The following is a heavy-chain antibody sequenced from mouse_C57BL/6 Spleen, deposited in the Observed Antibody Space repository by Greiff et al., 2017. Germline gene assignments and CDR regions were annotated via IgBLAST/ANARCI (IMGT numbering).Heavy chain of an antibody. CDR2: IDPNSGGT. D-gene: IGHD2-4*01. J-gene: IGHJ3*01. V-gene: IGHV1-72*01. Sequence: QVQLQQPGAELVKPGASVKLSCKASGYTFTSYWMHWVKQRPGRGLEWIGRIDPNSGGTKYNEKFKSKATLTVDKPSSTAYMQLSSLTSEDSAVYYCARVGYYYDIAYWGQGTLVTVSA. CDR1: GYTFTSYW. CDR3: ARVGYYYDIAY.